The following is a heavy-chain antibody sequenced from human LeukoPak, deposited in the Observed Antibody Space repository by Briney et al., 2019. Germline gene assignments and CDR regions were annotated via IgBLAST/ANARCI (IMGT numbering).Heavy chain of an antibody. CDR1: GFTFSSYG. V-gene: IGHV3-23*01. J-gene: IGHJ4*02. D-gene: IGHD3-10*01. Sequence: GGSLRLSCAASGFTFSSYGMSWVRQAPGKGLEWVSAISGSGGSTYYADSVKGRFTISRDNSKNTLYLQMNSLRAEDTAVYYCARDGQLWFGEFYFDYWGQGTLVTVSS. CDR3: ARDGQLWFGEFYFDY. CDR2: ISGSGGST.